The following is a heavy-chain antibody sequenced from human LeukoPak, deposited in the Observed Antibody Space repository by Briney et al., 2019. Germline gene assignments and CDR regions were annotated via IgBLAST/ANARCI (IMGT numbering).Heavy chain of an antibody. V-gene: IGHV1-46*01. J-gene: IGHJ3*01. CDR1: GYTFTSYY. D-gene: IGHD4/OR15-4a*01. CDR2: INPSGGST. CDR3: ARETIEAFDV. Sequence: ASVKVSCKASGYTFTSYYMHWVRQAPGQGLEWMGIINPSGGSTNYAQKFQGRVTMTTDTSTSTAHLEMRSLRPDDTAVYYCARETIEAFDVWGQGTMVTVSS.